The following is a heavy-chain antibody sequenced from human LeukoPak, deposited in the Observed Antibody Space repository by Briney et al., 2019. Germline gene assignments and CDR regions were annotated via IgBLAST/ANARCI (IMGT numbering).Heavy chain of an antibody. CDR2: ISGSGGST. V-gene: IGHV3-23*01. CDR3: AKDSSSGTYFDY. Sequence: GGSLRLSCAVSGFTFSTYDMSWVRQAPGKGLEWVSAISGSGGSTYYADSVKGRFTISRDNSKNTLYLQLKSLRAEDTAVYYCAKDSSSGTYFDYWGQGTLVTVSS. D-gene: IGHD1-26*01. J-gene: IGHJ4*02. CDR1: GFTFSTYD.